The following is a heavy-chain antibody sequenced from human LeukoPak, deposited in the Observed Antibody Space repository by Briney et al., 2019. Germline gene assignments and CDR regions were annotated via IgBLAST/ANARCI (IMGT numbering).Heavy chain of an antibody. Sequence: GGSLRLSCAASGFTFSSYAMSWARQAPGKGLEWVSAISAGGGSTYYADSVKGRFTIPRDNSKNTLFLQMNNLRAEDTAVYYCAKDLENSISWYGDAFDIWGQGTMVTVSS. V-gene: IGHV3-23*01. CDR2: ISAGGGST. J-gene: IGHJ3*02. CDR1: GFTFSSYA. D-gene: IGHD6-13*01. CDR3: AKDLENSISWYGDAFDI.